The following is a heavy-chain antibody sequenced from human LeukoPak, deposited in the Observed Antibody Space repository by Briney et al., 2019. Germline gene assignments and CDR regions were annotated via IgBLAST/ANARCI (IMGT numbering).Heavy chain of an antibody. Sequence: SETLSLTCTVSGGSISSYYWSGIRQPPGKGLEWIGYIYYSGSTNYNPSLKSRVTISVDTSKNQFSLKLSSVTAADTAVYYCARELVPYYYFDYWGQGTLVTVSS. J-gene: IGHJ4*02. CDR2: IYYSGST. CDR1: GGSISSYY. D-gene: IGHD6-6*01. CDR3: ARELVPYYYFDY. V-gene: IGHV4-59*01.